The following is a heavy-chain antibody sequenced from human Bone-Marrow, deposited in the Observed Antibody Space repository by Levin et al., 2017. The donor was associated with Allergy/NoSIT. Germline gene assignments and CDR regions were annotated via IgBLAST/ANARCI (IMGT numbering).Heavy chain of an antibody. CDR2: IHHSGTA. CDR3: TTGGNPGYSYVLGH. D-gene: IGHD5-18*01. V-gene: IGHV4-4*02. J-gene: IGHJ1*01. Sequence: KTSETLSLTCDVSGASLDTNYWWTWVRQAPGKGLEWIGEIHHSGTANLSPSVKNRVTMSVDRSENQFSLKLTSVNAADTAVYYCTTGGNPGYSYVLGHWGQGILVTVSS. CDR1: GASLDTNYW.